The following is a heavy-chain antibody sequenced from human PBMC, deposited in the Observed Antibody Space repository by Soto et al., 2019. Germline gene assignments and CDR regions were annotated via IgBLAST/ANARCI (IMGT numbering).Heavy chain of an antibody. CDR3: ASEADF. J-gene: IGHJ4*02. Sequence: QVPLQESGPGLVKPSQTLYLTCTVSGVSISSGGYYWSWIHQHPEKGLEWIGYIYYRGSTYYNPSIKSRVITSVYTSNNQFSLKLRSVTAADTAVYYGASEADFWSRGTVVTVSS. CDR2: IYYRGST. CDR1: GVSISSGGYY. V-gene: IGHV4-31*03. D-gene: IGHD3-3*01.